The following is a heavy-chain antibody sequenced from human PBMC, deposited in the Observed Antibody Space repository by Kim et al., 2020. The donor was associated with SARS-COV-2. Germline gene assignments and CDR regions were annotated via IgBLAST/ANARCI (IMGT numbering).Heavy chain of an antibody. CDR1: GFTFSDFE. D-gene: IGHD2-8*02. CDR3: VTSSHSYCTGGTCFLPY. J-gene: IGHJ4*02. Sequence: GGSLRLSCAASGFTFSDFEMNWIRQAPGKGLEWLSFLSHSSDSEYYADSVKGRFTISRDNSKNSLYLQMNSLSADDTALYFCVTSSHSYCTGGTCFLPYWGQGTLVTVSS. CDR2: LSHSSDSE. V-gene: IGHV3-48*03.